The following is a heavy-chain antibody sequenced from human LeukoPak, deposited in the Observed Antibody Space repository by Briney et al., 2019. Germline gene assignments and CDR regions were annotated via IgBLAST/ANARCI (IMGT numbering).Heavy chain of an antibody. J-gene: IGHJ4*02. CDR2: ISYDGSNK. CDR3: ARDLYLYFDY. Sequence: GGSLRLSCAASGFTFSSYAMHWVRQAPGKGLEWVAVISYDGSNKYYADSVKGRFTISRDNSKNTLYLQMNSLRAEDTAVYYCARDLYLYFDYWGQGTLVTVSS. V-gene: IGHV3-30*04. CDR1: GFTFSSYA. D-gene: IGHD5/OR15-5a*01.